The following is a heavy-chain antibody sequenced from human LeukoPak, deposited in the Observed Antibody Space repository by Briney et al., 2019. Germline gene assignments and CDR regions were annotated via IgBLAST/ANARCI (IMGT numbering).Heavy chain of an antibody. CDR2: INPSGGST. Sequence: ASVKVSCTASGYIFTSYFMHWVRQAPGQGLEWMGLINPSGGSTRYAQKFQGRVTMTRDMSTSTVYMELSSLRSEDTAVYYCARALPHRRLMDTTMEQHWFDPWGQGTLVTVSS. J-gene: IGHJ5*02. CDR1: GYIFTSYF. V-gene: IGHV1-46*01. CDR3: ARALPHRRLMDTTMEQHWFDP. D-gene: IGHD5-18*01.